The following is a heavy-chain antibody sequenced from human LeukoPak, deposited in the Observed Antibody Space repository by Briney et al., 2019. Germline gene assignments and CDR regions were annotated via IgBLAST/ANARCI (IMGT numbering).Heavy chain of an antibody. CDR2: IYYSGRT. J-gene: IGHJ3*02. CDR1: VDPIRCYY. CDR3: ASSSTSWYDAFDI. Sequence: EALPLTCSVHVDPIRCYYWSWSRQPPGKGLGGNGHIYYSGRTNYNLSLKSQVTISVDTPNNQFSLKLSSVTAADTVVYYCASSSTSWYDAFDIWGQGTMVTVSS. V-gene: IGHV4-59*01. D-gene: IGHD2-2*01.